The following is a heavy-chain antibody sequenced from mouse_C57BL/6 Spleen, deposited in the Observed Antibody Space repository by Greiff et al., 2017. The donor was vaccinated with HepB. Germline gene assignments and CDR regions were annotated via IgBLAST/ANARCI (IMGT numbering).Heavy chain of an antibody. Sequence: QVQLQQSGAELVRPGTSVKVSCKASGYAFTNYLIEWVKQRPGQGLEWIGVINPGSGGTNYNEKFKGKATLTADKSSSTAYMQLSSLTSEDSAVYFCARGKHYYGSSYDYWGQGTTLTVSS. CDR1: GYAFTNYL. J-gene: IGHJ2*01. CDR2: INPGSGGT. V-gene: IGHV1-54*01. D-gene: IGHD1-1*01. CDR3: ARGKHYYGSSYDY.